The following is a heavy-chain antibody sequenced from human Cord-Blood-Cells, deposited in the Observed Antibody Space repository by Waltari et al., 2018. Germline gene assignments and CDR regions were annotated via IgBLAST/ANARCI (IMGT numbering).Heavy chain of an antibody. J-gene: IGHJ4*02. CDR3: ARAYCSSTSCYYFDY. V-gene: IGHV3-74*01. Sequence: EVQLVESGGGLVQPGGSLRLSCAASGFTFSSYWMHWVRQAPGKGLVGYARIKSNGSSTSYADPVKGRFTISRDNAKNTLYLQMNSLRAEDTAVYYCARAYCSSTSCYYFDYWGQGTLVTVSS. CDR1: GFTFSSYW. CDR2: IKSNGSST. D-gene: IGHD2-2*01.